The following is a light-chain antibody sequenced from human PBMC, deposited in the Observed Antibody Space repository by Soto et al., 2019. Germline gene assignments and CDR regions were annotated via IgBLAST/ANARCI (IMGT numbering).Light chain of an antibody. J-gene: IGLJ1*01. CDR3: QSYDSSLSAFYV. V-gene: IGLV1-40*01. CDR1: SSNIGAGYD. Sequence: QSVLTQPPSVSGAPGQKVTISCTGSSSNIGAGYDVHWYQQIPGTAPKLLIYDNNNRPSGVPDRFSGYKSGTSASLAITGLQAEDEADYYCQSYDSSLSAFYVFGTGTKVTVL. CDR2: DNN.